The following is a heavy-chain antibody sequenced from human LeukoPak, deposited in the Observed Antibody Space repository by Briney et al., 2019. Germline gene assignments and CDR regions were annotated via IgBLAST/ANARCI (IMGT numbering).Heavy chain of an antibody. J-gene: IGHJ1*01. Sequence: GGSLRLSCAASGFTFSDYYMSWIRQAPGKGLEWVANIKTDGSEKYYADSVKGRFTISGDNAKNSLYLQMNSLRAEDTAVYYCATYSTRNAREFQSWGQGTLVTVSS. V-gene: IGHV3-7*01. CDR3: ATYSTRNAREFQS. D-gene: IGHD4-11*01. CDR1: GFTFSDYY. CDR2: IKTDGSEK.